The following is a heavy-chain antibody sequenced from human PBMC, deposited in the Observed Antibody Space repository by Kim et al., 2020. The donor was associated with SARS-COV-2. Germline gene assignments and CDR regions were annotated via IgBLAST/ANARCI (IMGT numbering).Heavy chain of an antibody. Sequence: GGSLRLSCAASGFTFSNFGMHWVRQAPGRGLEWVAVIWYDGSISYYGDSIKGRFTISRDNSKNTLHLQMNSLTVEDTAVYYCAKSRDYDSSGDYYYFDF. V-gene: IGHV3-33*06. CDR3: AKSRDYDSSGDYYYFDF. CDR1: GFTFSNFG. J-gene: IGHJ4*01. D-gene: IGHD3-22*01. CDR2: IWYDGSIS.